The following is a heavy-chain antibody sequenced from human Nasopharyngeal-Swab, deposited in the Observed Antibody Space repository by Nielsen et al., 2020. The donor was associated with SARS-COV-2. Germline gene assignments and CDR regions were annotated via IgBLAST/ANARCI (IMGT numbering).Heavy chain of an antibody. CDR3: ARDVYDSSGYYYQDY. D-gene: IGHD3-22*01. CDR1: GGSISSSSYY. CDR2: IYYSGST. Sequence: SETLSLTCTVSGGSISSSSYYWSWIRQPPGKGLEWIGYIYYSGSTNYNPSLKSRVTISVDTSKNQFSLKLSSVTAADTAVYYCARDVYDSSGYYYQDYWGQGTLVTVSS. V-gene: IGHV4-61*01. J-gene: IGHJ4*02.